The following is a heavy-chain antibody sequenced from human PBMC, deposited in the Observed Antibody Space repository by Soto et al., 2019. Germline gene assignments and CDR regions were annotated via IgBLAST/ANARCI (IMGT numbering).Heavy chain of an antibody. CDR2: INPSGGST. CDR1: GYTFTSYY. Sequence: GASLKVSCKASGYTFTSYYMHWVRQAPGQGLEWMGIINPSGGSTSYAQKFQGRVTMTRDTSTSTVYMELSSLRSEDTAVYCCARAEKYDFSYYWGQGTLVTVSS. CDR3: ARAEKYDFSYY. D-gene: IGHD3-3*01. V-gene: IGHV1-46*03. J-gene: IGHJ4*02.